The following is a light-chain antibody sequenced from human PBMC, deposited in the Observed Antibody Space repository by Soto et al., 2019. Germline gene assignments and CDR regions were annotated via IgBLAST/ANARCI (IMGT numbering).Light chain of an antibody. J-gene: IGKJ1*01. V-gene: IGKV1-5*01. CDR1: QTISSW. Sequence: DIQMTQSPSTLSGSVGDRVTITCRASQTISSWLAWYQQKPGKAPKLLIYAASSLQSGVPSRFSGSGSGTEFTLTISSLQPDDFATYYCQHYYSCSETFGQGTKVDIK. CDR3: QHYYSCSET. CDR2: AAS.